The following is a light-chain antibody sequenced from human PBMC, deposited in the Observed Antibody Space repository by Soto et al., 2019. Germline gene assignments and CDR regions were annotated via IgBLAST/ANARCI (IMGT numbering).Light chain of an antibody. CDR1: QSVSSN. V-gene: IGKV3-15*01. J-gene: IGKJ2*01. CDR3: QQYNNWPYT. CDR2: GAS. Sequence: EVVMTQSPATLSVSPGERATLSCRASQSVSSNLAWYQQKPCQAPRLLIYGASTRATGIPARFSGSGSGTEFTLTISSLQSEDFAVYYCQQYNNWPYTFGQGTELEIK.